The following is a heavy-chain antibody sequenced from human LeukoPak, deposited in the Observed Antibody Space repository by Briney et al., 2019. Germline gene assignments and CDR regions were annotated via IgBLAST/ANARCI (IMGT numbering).Heavy chain of an antibody. CDR3: ARGGGLYYFDY. V-gene: IGHV4-34*01. CDR2: INHSGST. Sequence: SETLSLTCAVYGGSFSGYYWSWICQPPGKGLEWIGEINHSGSTNYSPSLKSRVTISVDTSKNQFSLKLSSVTAADTAVYYCARGGGLYYFDYWGQGTLVTVSS. J-gene: IGHJ4*02. D-gene: IGHD1-26*01. CDR1: GGSFSGYY.